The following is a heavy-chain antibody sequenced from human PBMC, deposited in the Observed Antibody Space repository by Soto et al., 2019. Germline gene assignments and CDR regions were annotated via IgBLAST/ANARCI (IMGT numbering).Heavy chain of an antibody. J-gene: IGHJ4*02. CDR1: GFTFSNSW. D-gene: IGHD3-16*01. CDR3: ARVSPVMSPCY. V-gene: IGHV3-7*05. CDR2: INQDGSDK. Sequence: EVQLVESGGGLVQPGGSLRLSCAVSGFTFSNSWLSWVRQAPGKGLEWVANINQDGSDKYYVDSVKGRFTISRDNAKTSLYLQMNSLSAEDTAIYYCARVSPVMSPCYWGQGTLVPVSS.